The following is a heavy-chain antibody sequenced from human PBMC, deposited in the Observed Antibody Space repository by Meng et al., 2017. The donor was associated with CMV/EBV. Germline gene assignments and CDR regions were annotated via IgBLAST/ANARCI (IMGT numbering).Heavy chain of an antibody. CDR2: ISSSGSTI. CDR1: GFTFSDYY. D-gene: IGHD3-3*01. V-gene: IGHV3-11*04. J-gene: IGHJ6*02. Sequence: GGSLRLSCAASGFTFSDYYMSWIRQAPGKGLEWVSYISSSGSTIYYADSVKGRFTISRDNAKNSLYLQMNSLRAEGTAVYYCARVSRYDFWSGIYYYYGMDVWGQGTTVTVSS. CDR3: ARVSRYDFWSGIYYYYGMDV.